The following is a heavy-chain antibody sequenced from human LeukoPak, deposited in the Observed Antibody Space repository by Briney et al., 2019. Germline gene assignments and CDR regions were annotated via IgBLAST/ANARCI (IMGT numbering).Heavy chain of an antibody. CDR2: IKQDGSER. CDR3: TRNIGWTPDF. CDR1: GFTFSSHW. Sequence: GGSLRLSCAASGFTFSSHWMNWVRQAPGKGPEWVANIKQDGSERYYVDSVQGRFTISRDNTKNSVYLQMNSLRVDDTAVYYCTRNIGWTPDFWGQGTLVTVSS. D-gene: IGHD6-19*01. V-gene: IGHV3-7*01. J-gene: IGHJ4*02.